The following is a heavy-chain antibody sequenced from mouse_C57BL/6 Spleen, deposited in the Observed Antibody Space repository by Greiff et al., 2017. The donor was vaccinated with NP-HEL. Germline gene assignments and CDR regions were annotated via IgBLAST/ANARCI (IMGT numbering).Heavy chain of an antibody. CDR2: ISDGGSYT. Sequence: EVKLMESGGGLVKPGGSLKLSCAASGFTFSSYAMSWVRQTPEKRLEWVATISDGGSYTYYPDNVKGRFTISRDNAKNNLYLQMSHLKSEDTAMYYCAREGDVAYWGQGTLVTVSA. J-gene: IGHJ3*01. V-gene: IGHV5-4*01. CDR1: GFTFSSYA. CDR3: AREGDVAY. D-gene: IGHD3-3*01.